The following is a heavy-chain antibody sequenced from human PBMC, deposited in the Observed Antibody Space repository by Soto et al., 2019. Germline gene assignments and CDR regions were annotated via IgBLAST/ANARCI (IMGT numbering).Heavy chain of an antibody. V-gene: IGHV3-21*06. CDR3: ARESEDLTSNFDY. Sequence: GGSLRLSCAASGFTFTRYSMNWVRQAPGKGLEWVSSISSTTTYIYYGDSMKGRFTISRDNAKNSLYLEMNSLRAEDTAVYYCARESEDLTSNFDYWGQGTLVTVSS. J-gene: IGHJ4*02. CDR2: ISSTTTYI. CDR1: GFTFTRYS.